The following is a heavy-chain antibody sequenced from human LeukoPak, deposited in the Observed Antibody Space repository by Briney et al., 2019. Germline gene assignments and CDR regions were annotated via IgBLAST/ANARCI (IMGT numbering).Heavy chain of an antibody. CDR1: GFTFSSYS. V-gene: IGHV3-21*04. CDR2: ISSSSSYI. CDR3: ASLYYDYVWGSYRRDAFDI. J-gene: IGHJ3*02. Sequence: PGGSLRLSCAASGFTFSSYSMNWVRQAPGKGLEWVSSISSSSSYIYYADSVKGRFTISRDNAKNSLYLQMNSLRAEDTALYHCASLYYDYVWGSYRRDAFDIWGQGTMVTVSS. D-gene: IGHD3-16*02.